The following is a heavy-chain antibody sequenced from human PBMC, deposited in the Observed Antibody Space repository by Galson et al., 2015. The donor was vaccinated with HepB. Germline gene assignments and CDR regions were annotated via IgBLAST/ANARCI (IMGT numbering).Heavy chain of an antibody. J-gene: IGHJ3*02. D-gene: IGHD2-15*01. Sequence: TLSLTCAVSGGSISSSNWWSWVRQPPGKGLEWIGEIYHSGSTNYNPSLKSRVTISVDKSKNQFSLKLSSVTAADTAVYYCARDKVVAAWAFDIWGQGTMVTVSS. V-gene: IGHV4-4*02. CDR3: ARDKVVAAWAFDI. CDR1: GGSISSSNW. CDR2: IYHSGST.